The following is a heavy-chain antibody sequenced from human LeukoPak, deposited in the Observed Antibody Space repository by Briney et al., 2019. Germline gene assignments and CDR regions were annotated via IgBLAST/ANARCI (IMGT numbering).Heavy chain of an antibody. J-gene: IGHJ4*02. D-gene: IGHD2-21*02. CDR3: AKCMSGSGVCLNFDS. CDR1: GFTFTTYA. Sequence: GGSLRLSCEASGFTFTTYAMSWVRQAPGKGLQWVSGMSSGDSSTYYTDSVKGRFTIYRDNYKNTLYLQINNLRAEDTAVYYCAKCMSGSGVCLNFDSWGQGILVTVSS. V-gene: IGHV3-23*01. CDR2: MSSGDSST.